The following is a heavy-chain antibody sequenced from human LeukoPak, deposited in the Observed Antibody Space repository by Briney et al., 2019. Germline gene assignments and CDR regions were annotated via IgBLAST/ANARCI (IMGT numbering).Heavy chain of an antibody. Sequence: GRSLRLSCAASGFTFSNSGMHWVRQAPGKGLEWVAIIWYDGSNKYYVDSVKGRFTISRDNSKNTLYLQMNSLGAEDTAVYYCAKRGDHCSSTNCYVDYWGQGTLVTVSS. J-gene: IGHJ4*02. V-gene: IGHV3-33*06. CDR3: AKRGDHCSSTNCYVDY. CDR2: IWYDGSNK. D-gene: IGHD2-2*01. CDR1: GFTFSNSG.